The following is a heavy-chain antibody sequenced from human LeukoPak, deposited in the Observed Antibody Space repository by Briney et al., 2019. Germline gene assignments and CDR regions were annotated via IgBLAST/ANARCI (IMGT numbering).Heavy chain of an antibody. Sequence: TGGSLRLSCAASGFTFSTYSMNWLRQAPGKGLEWVSSISTSSTYMYYVDSVKGQFTISRDNAKNSLYLQMNSLRAEDTAVYYCAKARNCDSASCYGVGDFWGQGTLVTVSS. D-gene: IGHD2-2*01. V-gene: IGHV3-21*01. CDR2: ISTSSTYM. J-gene: IGHJ4*02. CDR3: AKARNCDSASCYGVGDF. CDR1: GFTFSTYS.